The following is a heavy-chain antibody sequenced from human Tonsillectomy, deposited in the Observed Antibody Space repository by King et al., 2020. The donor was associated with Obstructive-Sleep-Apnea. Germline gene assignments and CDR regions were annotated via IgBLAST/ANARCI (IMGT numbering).Heavy chain of an antibody. CDR2: ISSSSRYI. V-gene: IGHV3-21*01. J-gene: IGHJ4*02. D-gene: IGHD3-10*01. CDR1: GFTFSSYT. CDR3: ARGSFGEFSYIDF. Sequence: VQLVESGGGLVTPGESLRLSCAASGFTFSSYTMNWVRQAPGKGLGWVSSISSSSRYIYCADSVKGRFTISRDNAKNSLYVQMNSLRAEDTAVYYCARGSFGEFSYIDFWGQGTLVTVSS.